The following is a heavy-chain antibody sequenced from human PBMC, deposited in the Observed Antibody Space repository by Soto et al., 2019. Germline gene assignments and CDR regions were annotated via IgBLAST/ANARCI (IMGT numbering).Heavy chain of an antibody. CDR2: IDPSDSYT. D-gene: IGHD5-18*01. CDR1: GYSFTSYW. CDR3: ARLWAGGAAMVISWFDP. Sequence: GESLKISCKGSGYSFTSYWISWVRQMPGKGLEWMGRIDPSDSYTNYSPSFQGHVTISADKSISTAYLQWSSLKASDTAMYYCARLWAGGAAMVISWFDPWGQGTLVTVSS. J-gene: IGHJ5*02. V-gene: IGHV5-10-1*01.